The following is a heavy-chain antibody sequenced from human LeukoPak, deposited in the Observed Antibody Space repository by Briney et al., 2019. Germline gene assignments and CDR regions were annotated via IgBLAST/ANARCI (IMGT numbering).Heavy chain of an antibody. CDR3: ARYYCSGTCYHFDY. CDR1: GGSISGYF. D-gene: IGHD2-15*01. V-gene: IGHV4-59*01. CDR2: IYYSGST. J-gene: IGHJ4*02. Sequence: PSEALSLTCTVSGGSISGYFWSWIRQPAGKGLECIGYIYYSGSTSYNPSLKSRVTISVDTSKNQFSLNLGSVTAADTAVYYCARYYCSGTCYHFDYWGQGTLVTVSS.